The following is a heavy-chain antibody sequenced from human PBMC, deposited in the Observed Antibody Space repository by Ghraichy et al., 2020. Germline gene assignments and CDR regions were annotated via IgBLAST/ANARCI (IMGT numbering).Heavy chain of an antibody. D-gene: IGHD1-26*01. Sequence: GGSLRLSCAASGFTFSSYGMHWVRQAPGKGLEWVAVIWYDGSNKYYADSVKGRFTISRDNSKNTLYLQMNSLRAEDTAVYYCARRGYSGSYCFDYWGQGTLVTVSS. CDR1: GFTFSSYG. CDR3: ARRGYSGSYCFDY. V-gene: IGHV3-33*01. J-gene: IGHJ4*02. CDR2: IWYDGSNK.